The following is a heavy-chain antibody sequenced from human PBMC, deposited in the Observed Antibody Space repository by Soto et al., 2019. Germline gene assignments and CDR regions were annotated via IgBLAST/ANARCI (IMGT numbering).Heavy chain of an antibody. D-gene: IGHD3-3*01. J-gene: IGHJ3*02. CDR3: AKVFRAGALGFGGFDI. CDR2: FDPEDGET. V-gene: IGHV1-24*01. CDR1: GYTLTELS. Sequence: GASVKVSCKVSGYTLTELSMHWVRQAPGKGLEWMGGFDPEDGETIYAQKLQGRVTTTEDTSTDTAYMELSSLRSEDTAVYYCAKVFRAGALGFGGFDIWGQGTMVTVSS.